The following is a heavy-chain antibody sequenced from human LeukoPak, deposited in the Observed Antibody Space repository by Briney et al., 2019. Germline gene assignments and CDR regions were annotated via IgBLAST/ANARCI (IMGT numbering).Heavy chain of an antibody. D-gene: IGHD3-10*01. CDR1: GFTFSNYA. V-gene: IGHV3-23*01. CDR3: AKVVHYYGSETYYYGMDV. CDR2: ISGSGGST. J-gene: IGHJ6*02. Sequence: QTGGSLRLSCAASGFTFSNYAMSWVRQAPGKGLEWVSAISGSGGSTYYADSVKGRFTISRDSSKNTLYLQMNSLRAEDTAVYYCAKVVHYYGSETYYYGMDVWGQGTTVTVSS.